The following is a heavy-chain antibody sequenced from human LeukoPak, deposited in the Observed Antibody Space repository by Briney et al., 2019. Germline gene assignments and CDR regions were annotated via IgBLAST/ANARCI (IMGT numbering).Heavy chain of an antibody. CDR2: IKQDGSEK. J-gene: IGHJ4*02. Sequence: GGSLRLSCAASGFTFSSYWMSWVRQAPGKGLEWVANIKQDGSEKYYVDSVKGRFTISRDNAKNSLYLQMNSLRAEDTAVYYCARDPNMITFGGVIVNFDYWGQGTLVTVSS. CDR1: GFTFSSYW. V-gene: IGHV3-7*01. CDR3: ARDPNMITFGGVIVNFDY. D-gene: IGHD3-16*02.